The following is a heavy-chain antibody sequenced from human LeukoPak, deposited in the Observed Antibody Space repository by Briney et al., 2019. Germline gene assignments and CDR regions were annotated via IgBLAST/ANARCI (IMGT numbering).Heavy chain of an antibody. Sequence: PSETLSLTCTVSGGSISSYYWSWIRQPAGKGLEWIGRIYTSGSTNYNPSLKSRVTMSVDTSKNQFSLKLSSVTAADTAVYYCARDLSHYGTYYFDYWGQGTLVTVSS. V-gene: IGHV4-4*07. CDR2: IYTSGST. J-gene: IGHJ4*02. CDR3: ARDLSHYGTYYFDY. CDR1: GGSISSYY. D-gene: IGHD4-17*01.